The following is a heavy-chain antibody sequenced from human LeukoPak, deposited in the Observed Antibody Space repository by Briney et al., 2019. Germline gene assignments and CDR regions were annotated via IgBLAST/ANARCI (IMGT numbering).Heavy chain of an antibody. CDR3: AREAGYSSGWSGDAFDI. CDR1: GGTFISYA. V-gene: IGHV1-69*04. CDR2: IIPILGIA. D-gene: IGHD6-19*01. Sequence: SVKVSCKASGGTFISYAISWVRQAPGQGLEWMGRIIPILGIANYAQKFQGRVTITADKSTSTAYMELSSLRSEDTAVYYCAREAGYSSGWSGDAFDIWGQGTMVTVSS. J-gene: IGHJ3*02.